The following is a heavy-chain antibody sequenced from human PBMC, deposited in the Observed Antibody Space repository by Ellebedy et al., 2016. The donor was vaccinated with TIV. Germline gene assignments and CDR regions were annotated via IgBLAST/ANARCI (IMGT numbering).Heavy chain of an antibody. CDR3: ATDGSYGDYLSPTHAFAF. V-gene: IGHV3-7*01. J-gene: IGHJ3*01. CDR2: MRDEGSEK. CDR1: RFSFRSYW. D-gene: IGHD4-17*01. Sequence: GESLKISCAASRFSFRSYWMSWVRQAPGKGLEWVANMRDEGSEKYYVESVRGRFTISRDNAKNSLYLHMNSLRAEDTAVYYCATDGSYGDYLSPTHAFAFWGQGTMVTVSS.